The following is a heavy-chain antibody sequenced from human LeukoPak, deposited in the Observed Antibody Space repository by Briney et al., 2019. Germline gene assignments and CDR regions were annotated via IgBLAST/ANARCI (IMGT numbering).Heavy chain of an antibody. Sequence: SETLSLTCTVSGASISSYYWSWIRQPPGKGLEWIGYISYSGSTNYNPSLKSRVTISADTSKNQVSLTLSPVTAADTAVYYCARHPELYFFDYWGQGTLVTVSS. CDR1: GASISSYY. V-gene: IGHV4-59*08. CDR2: ISYSGST. CDR3: ARHPELYFFDY. D-gene: IGHD3-10*01. J-gene: IGHJ4*02.